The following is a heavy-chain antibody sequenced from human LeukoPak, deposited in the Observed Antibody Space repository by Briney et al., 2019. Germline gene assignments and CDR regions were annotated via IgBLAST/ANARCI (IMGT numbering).Heavy chain of an antibody. CDR2: ISYDGSNK. V-gene: IGHV3-30*18. CDR1: GFTFSTSG. D-gene: IGHD6-13*01. Sequence: GRSLRLSCAASGFTFSTSGMHWVRQAPGKGLEWVAVISYDGSNKYYADSVKGRFTISRDNSKNTLFLQMDSLRVEDTAVYYCGKRGYSSRWSTVDIWGQGTMVTVSP. CDR3: GKRGYSSRWSTVDI. J-gene: IGHJ3*02.